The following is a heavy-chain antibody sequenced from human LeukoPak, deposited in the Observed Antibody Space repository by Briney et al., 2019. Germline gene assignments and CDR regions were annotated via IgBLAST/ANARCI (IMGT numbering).Heavy chain of an antibody. D-gene: IGHD3-9*01. CDR3: TGCLGDWFFHY. J-gene: IGHJ4*02. V-gene: IGHV3-23*01. Sequence: GGSLRLSCAASGFTFISFAMSWVRQAPGKGLEWVSGISGGGGSTHYADSVKGRFTISRDNSKNTLYLQMNSLRAEDTAVYYSTGCLGDWFFHYWGQGTLVTVSS. CDR2: ISGGGGST. CDR1: GFTFISFA.